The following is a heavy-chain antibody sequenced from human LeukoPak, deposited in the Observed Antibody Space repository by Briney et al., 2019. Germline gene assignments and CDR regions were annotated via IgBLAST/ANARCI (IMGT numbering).Heavy chain of an antibody. CDR1: GGSISSYY. CDR2: IYTSGST. J-gene: IGHJ4*02. D-gene: IGHD3-10*01. CDR3: AIKGDYGSGSYYNGIDY. Sequence: SETLSLTCTVSGGSISSYYWSWIRQPAGKGLEWIGRIYTSGSTNYNPSLKSRVTMSVDTSKNQFSLKLSSVTAADTAVYYCAIKGDYGSGSYYNGIDYWGQGTLVTVSS. V-gene: IGHV4-4*07.